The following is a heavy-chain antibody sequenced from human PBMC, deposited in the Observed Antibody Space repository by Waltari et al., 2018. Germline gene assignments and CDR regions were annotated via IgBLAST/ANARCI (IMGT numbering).Heavy chain of an antibody. V-gene: IGHV3-33*01. CDR2: IWYDGSNK. CDR1: GLPFSSYG. Sequence: QVQLVESGGGVVQPGRSLRLSCAASGLPFSSYGMTWVRQAPGKGLEWVAVIWYDGSNKYYADSVKGRFTISRDNSKNTLYLQMNSLRAEDTAVYYCAREGRAYCGGDCYSAAYWGQGTLVTVSS. CDR3: AREGRAYCGGDCYSAAY. D-gene: IGHD2-21*02. J-gene: IGHJ4*02.